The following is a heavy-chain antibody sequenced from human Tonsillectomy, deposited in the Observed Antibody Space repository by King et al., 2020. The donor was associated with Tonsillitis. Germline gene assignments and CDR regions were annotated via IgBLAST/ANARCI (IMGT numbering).Heavy chain of an antibody. CDR3: ARESHYYDSSGYYLGYFDY. CDR2: IYYSGST. Sequence: VQLQESGPGLVKPSETLSLTCTVSGGSISSYYWSWIRQPPGKGLEWIGYIYYSGSTNYNPSLKSRVTISVDTSKNQFSLKLSSVTAADTAVYYCARESHYYDSSGYYLGYFDYWGQGTLVTVSS. J-gene: IGHJ4*02. CDR1: GGSISSYY. D-gene: IGHD3-22*01. V-gene: IGHV4-59*01.